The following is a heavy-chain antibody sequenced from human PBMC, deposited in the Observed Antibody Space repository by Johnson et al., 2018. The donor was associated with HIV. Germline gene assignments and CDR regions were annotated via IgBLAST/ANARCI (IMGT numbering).Heavy chain of an antibody. Sequence: VQVVESGGGLVQPGGSLRLSCEASGFTFSSYWMSWVRQAPGKGLEWVANIKQDGSEKYYVDSVKGRFTISRDNAKNSVDLQMNSLRAEDTAVYYCARALADGWFSYDVFDIWGQGTMVTVSS. V-gene: IGHV3-7*03. CDR3: ARALADGWFSYDVFDI. CDR2: IKQDGSEK. J-gene: IGHJ3*02. D-gene: IGHD3-10*01. CDR1: GFTFSSYW.